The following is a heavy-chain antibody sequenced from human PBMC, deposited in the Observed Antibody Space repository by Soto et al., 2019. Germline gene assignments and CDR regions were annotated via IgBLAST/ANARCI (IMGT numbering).Heavy chain of an antibody. Sequence: GASVKVSCKASGGTFSSYAISWVRQAPGQGLEWMGGIIPILGIANYAQKFQGRVTITADKSTSTAYMELSSLRSEDTAVYYCARDQGKGGRSITGRMDVWGQGTTVTVSS. CDR3: ARDQGKGGRSITGRMDV. D-gene: IGHD1-20*01. CDR2: IIPILGIA. V-gene: IGHV1-69*10. J-gene: IGHJ6*02. CDR1: GGTFSSYA.